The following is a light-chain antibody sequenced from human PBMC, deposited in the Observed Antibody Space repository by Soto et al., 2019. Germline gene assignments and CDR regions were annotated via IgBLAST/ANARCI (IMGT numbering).Light chain of an antibody. CDR2: DAS. J-gene: IGKJ2*01. CDR1: QSVSSY. Sequence: EIVLTQSPATLSLSPGERATLSCRASQSVSSYLAWYQQKPGQAARLLIYDASNRATGIPARFSGSGSGTDFTLTISSLEPEDFAVYYCQQRSNWPPGYTFGQGTKLEIK. V-gene: IGKV3-11*01. CDR3: QQRSNWPPGYT.